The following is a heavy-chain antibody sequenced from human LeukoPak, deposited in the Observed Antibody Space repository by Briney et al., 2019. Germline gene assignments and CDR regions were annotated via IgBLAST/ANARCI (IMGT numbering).Heavy chain of an antibody. V-gene: IGHV3-30-3*01. CDR1: GFTFSSYA. Sequence: RSLRLSCAASGFTFSSYAMHWVRQAPGKGLECVAVISYDGTNKYYGDSVKGRFTISRDNSKNTLYLQMNSLRAEDTAVYYCARSGYDDFFYYAMDVWGQGTTVTVSS. J-gene: IGHJ6*02. CDR2: ISYDGTNK. D-gene: IGHD5-12*01. CDR3: ARSGYDDFFYYAMDV.